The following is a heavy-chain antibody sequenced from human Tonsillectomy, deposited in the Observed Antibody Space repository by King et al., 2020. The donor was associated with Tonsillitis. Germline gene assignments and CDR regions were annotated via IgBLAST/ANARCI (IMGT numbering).Heavy chain of an antibody. CDR2: ITSSNSYI. D-gene: IGHD3-10*01. J-gene: IGHJ4*02. Sequence: VQLVESGGGLVKPGGSLRLSCAASGFTFSSYSMNWVRQAPGKGLEWVSSITSSNSYIYYADSVKGRFTISRDNARNSLYLQMNSLRAEDTAVYYCARDLNYYFSGGGFDYWAREPWSPSPQ. CDR1: GFTFSSYS. CDR3: ARDLNYYFSGGGFDY. V-gene: IGHV3-21*01.